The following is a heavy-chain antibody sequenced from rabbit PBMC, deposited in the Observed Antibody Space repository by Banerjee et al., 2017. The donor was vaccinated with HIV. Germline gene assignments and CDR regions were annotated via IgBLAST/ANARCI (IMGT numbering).Heavy chain of an antibody. CDR3: ARSNYGGSSYFDYFNS. CDR2: IYVGSTGTT. CDR1: GFSFSSTYW. J-gene: IGHJ4*01. D-gene: IGHD8-1*01. Sequence: QSLEESGGDLVKPEGSLTLTCTASGFSFSSTYWMCWVRQAPGKGLELIACIYVGSTGTTYYASWAKGRFTISKTSSTTVTLHMTSLTDADTATYFCARSNYGGSSYFDYFNSWGPGTLVTVS. V-gene: IGHV1S40*01.